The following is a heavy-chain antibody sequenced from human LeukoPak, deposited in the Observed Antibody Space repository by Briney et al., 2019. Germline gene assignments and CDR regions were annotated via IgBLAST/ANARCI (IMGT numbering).Heavy chain of an antibody. CDR1: GYSFTSYW. CDR2: IYPGDSDT. V-gene: IGHV5-51*01. CDR3: ARHNTVAGFDP. Sequence: GESLKISCKGSGYSFTSYWIGWVRQMPGKGLEWMGIIYPGDSDTRYSPSFQGQVSISADKSISTAYLQWSSLKASNTAMYYCARHNTVAGFDPWGQGTLVTVSS. J-gene: IGHJ5*02. D-gene: IGHD6-19*01.